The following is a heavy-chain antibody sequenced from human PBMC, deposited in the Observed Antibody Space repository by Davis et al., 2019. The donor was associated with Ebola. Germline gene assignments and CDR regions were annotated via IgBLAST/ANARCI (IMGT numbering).Heavy chain of an antibody. CDR2: TYYASKWYS. V-gene: IGHV6-1*01. CDR1: GDSVSSGG. Sequence: PSETLSLTCAISGDSVSSGGWNWIRQSPSRGLEWLGRTYYASKWYSDYAVSVKSRISFTPDTSKNHFSLQLKSVTPEDTAVYFCARGWLRGGMDVWGEGTTVTVSS. D-gene: IGHD5-18*01. CDR3: ARGWLRGGMDV. J-gene: IGHJ6*04.